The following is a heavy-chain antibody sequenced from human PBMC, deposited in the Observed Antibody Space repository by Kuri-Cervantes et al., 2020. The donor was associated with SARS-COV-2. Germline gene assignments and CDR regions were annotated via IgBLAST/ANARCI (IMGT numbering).Heavy chain of an antibody. CDR3: AKVGQLELQYPIGYYYYYMDV. CDR2: IRYDGGNK. V-gene: IGHV3-30*02. J-gene: IGHJ6*03. D-gene: IGHD1-7*01. CDR1: GFTFSSYG. Sequence: GESLKISCAASGFTFSSYGMHWVRQAPGKGLEWVAFIRYDGGNKYYADSVKGRFTISRDNSKNTLYLQMNSLRAEDTAVYYCAKVGQLELQYPIGYYYYYMDVWGKGTTVTVSS.